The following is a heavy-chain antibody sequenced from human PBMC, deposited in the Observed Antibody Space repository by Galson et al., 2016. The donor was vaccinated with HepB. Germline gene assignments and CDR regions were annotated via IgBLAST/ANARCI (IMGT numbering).Heavy chain of an antibody. J-gene: IGHJ4*02. CDR1: GGSISTDYW. CDR2: IYQTGTA. D-gene: IGHD1-1*01. V-gene: IGHV4-4*02. Sequence: SETLSLTCAVSGGSISTDYWWSWVRQSPGRGLEWIGEIYQTGTANYEPSFTRRATISLDKSKNQFSLRLDSVTAADTAVYYCTGGTLGTAATMAFDYWGQGTLVSVSS. CDR3: TGGTLGTAATMAFDY.